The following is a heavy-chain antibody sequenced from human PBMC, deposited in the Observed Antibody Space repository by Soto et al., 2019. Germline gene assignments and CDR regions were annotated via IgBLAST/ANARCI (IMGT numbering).Heavy chain of an antibody. V-gene: IGHV4-39*01. Sequence: QLLLQESGPGLVKPSATLSLTCTVSGGSILDSTYYWAWIRQSPGKGLEWIGTIFYSGGTFYTPSLKSRVTMSVDTSNKQFSLKLSSVTAADTAVYYCARKASGYYYGWFDPWGQGTLVTVSS. CDR1: GGSILDSTYY. CDR2: IFYSGGT. CDR3: ARKASGYYYGWFDP. D-gene: IGHD3-22*01. J-gene: IGHJ5*02.